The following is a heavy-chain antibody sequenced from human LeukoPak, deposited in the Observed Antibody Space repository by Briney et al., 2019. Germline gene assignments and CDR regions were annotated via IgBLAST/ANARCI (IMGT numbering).Heavy chain of an antibody. CDR1: GFAFSSYA. CDR2: IRYDGSIT. V-gene: IGHV3-30*02. J-gene: IGHJ4*02. D-gene: IGHD1-1*01. Sequence: PGGSLRLSCAASGFAFSSYAMHWVRQAPGKGLEWVTFIRYDGSITYYADSVKGRFTISRDNSKNTLYLQMKSLRAEDTAVYYCAKDENWRTLGYWGQGTLVTVSS. CDR3: AKDENWRTLGY.